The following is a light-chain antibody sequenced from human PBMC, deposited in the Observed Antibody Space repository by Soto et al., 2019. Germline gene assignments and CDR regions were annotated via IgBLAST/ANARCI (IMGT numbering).Light chain of an antibody. J-gene: IGKJ5*01. Sequence: DIQMTQSPASLSASVGDRVTITCRSSQSITFYLNWYQQKPGKAPNLLIYGASTLQSGVPSRFSGSGSGTDFTLTISSLQSEDFAVYYCQQYNTGPPITFGQGTRLEIK. CDR1: QSITFY. V-gene: IGKV1-39*01. CDR3: QQYNTGPPIT. CDR2: GAS.